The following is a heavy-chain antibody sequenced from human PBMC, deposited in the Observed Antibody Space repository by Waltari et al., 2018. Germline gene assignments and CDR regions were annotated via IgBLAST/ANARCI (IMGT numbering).Heavy chain of an antibody. CDR1: GGSITTRSSH. CDR3: ARQPPTTVPTPRSPFDT. Sequence: QPQLQESGPGLEKPSETLSLTCTVSGGSITTRSSHWAWIRQTPGKGLEWIGSIHISGSTYYNPSLRSRVTMSVDTSNNQFSLKLTSVTAADTAVYYCARQPPTTVPTPRSPFDTWGQGTMVSVSS. V-gene: IGHV4-39*07. D-gene: IGHD4-17*01. CDR2: IHISGST. J-gene: IGHJ3*02.